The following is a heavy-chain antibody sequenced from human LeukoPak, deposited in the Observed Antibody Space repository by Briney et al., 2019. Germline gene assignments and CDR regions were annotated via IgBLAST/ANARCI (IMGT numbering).Heavy chain of an antibody. CDR1: GFTFSSYG. CDR3: AKPLSGSPPQPFDY. CDR2: ISSSGSTI. V-gene: IGHV3-48*04. J-gene: IGHJ4*02. D-gene: IGHD1-26*01. Sequence: GGSLRLSCAASGFTFSSYGMHWVRQAPGKGLEWVSYISSSGSTIYHADSVKGRFTISRDNAKNSLYLQMNSLRPEDTAVYYCAKPLSGSPPQPFDYWGQGTLVTVSS.